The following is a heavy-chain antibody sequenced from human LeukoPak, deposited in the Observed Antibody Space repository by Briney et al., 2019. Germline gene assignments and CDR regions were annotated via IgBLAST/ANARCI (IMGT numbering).Heavy chain of an antibody. CDR3: ARSGILYFDY. D-gene: IGHD6-13*01. J-gene: IGHJ4*02. V-gene: IGHV3-48*03. CDR2: ISSSGSTI. CDR1: GFTFSSYE. Sequence: PGGSLRLSCAASGFTFSSYEMIWVRQAPGKGLEWVSYISSSGSTIYYADSVKGRFTISRDNAKNSLYLQMNSLRAEDTAVYYCARSGILYFDYWGQGTLVTVSS.